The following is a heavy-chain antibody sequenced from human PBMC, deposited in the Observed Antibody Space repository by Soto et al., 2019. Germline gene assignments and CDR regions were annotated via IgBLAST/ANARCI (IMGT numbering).Heavy chain of an antibody. CDR3: ARRHYYGSGTVCEGFDP. V-gene: IGHV1-69*01. J-gene: IGHJ5*02. Sequence: QVQLVQSGAEVKKPGSSVKVSCKASGGTFSSYAISWVRQAPGQGLEWMGGITPIVGTANYAQEFQGRVTITADESTSTPYMELSSLRSEDTAVYYCARRHYYGSGTVCEGFDPWGQGTLVTVSS. D-gene: IGHD3-10*01. CDR2: ITPIVGTA. CDR1: GGTFSSYA.